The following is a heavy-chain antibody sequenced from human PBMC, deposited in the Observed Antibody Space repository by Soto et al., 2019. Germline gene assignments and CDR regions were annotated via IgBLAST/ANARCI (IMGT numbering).Heavy chain of an antibody. CDR1: GYTFTSYG. V-gene: IGHV1-18*04. CDR3: ARGGNCLPAAIGGYSYYGMDV. CDR2: ISAYNGNT. Sequence: QVQLVQSGAEVKKPGASVKVSCKAAGYTFTSYGISWVRQAPGQGLEWMGWISAYNGNTNCAQKLQGRVTMTKHTSARRADIVLIRLISDHKAVDCCARGGNCLPAAIGGYSYYGMDVLGQGTTGTASS. D-gene: IGHD2-2*01. J-gene: IGHJ6*01.